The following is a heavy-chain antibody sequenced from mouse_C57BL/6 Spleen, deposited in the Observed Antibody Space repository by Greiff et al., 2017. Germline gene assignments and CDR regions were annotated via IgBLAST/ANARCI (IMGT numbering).Heavy chain of an antibody. D-gene: IGHD1-1*01. CDR3: ARPSGSSPFDY. J-gene: IGHJ2*01. Sequence: VQLQQSGPELVKPGASVKISCKASGYTFTDYYMNWVKQSHGKSLEWIGDINPNNGGTSYNQKFKGKATLTVDKSSSTAYMELRSLTSEDSAVYYCARPSGSSPFDYWGQGTTLTVSS. CDR2: INPNNGGT. V-gene: IGHV1-26*01. CDR1: GYTFTDYY.